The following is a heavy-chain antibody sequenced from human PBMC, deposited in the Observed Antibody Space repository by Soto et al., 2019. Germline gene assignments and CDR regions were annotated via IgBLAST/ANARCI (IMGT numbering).Heavy chain of an antibody. J-gene: IGHJ4*02. CDR2: IDPVDSYM. D-gene: IGHD3-22*01. CDR3: ARGHTKSYATSGSYPFDF. CDR1: RYSFASYW. V-gene: IGHV5-51*01. Sequence: GESLKISCTISRYSFASYWIGWVRQMPGRGLQWVGIIDPVDSYMRYSPSFRGRVTFSADKSINTAYLQWTSLKTSDSGIYYCARGHTKSYATSGSYPFDFWGQGSQVTVSS.